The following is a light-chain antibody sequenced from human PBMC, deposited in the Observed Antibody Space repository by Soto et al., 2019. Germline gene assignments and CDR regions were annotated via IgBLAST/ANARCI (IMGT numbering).Light chain of an antibody. CDR2: GAS. J-gene: IGKJ4*01. Sequence: EIMLTQSPGTLSLSPGERATLSCRASQSVSSSYLAWYQQKPGQAPRLLIYGASRRATGIPDRFSGGGSGTDFTLTISRLEPEDFAVYYCQQFSSYPLTFGGGTKVDI. V-gene: IGKV3-20*01. CDR1: QSVSSSY. CDR3: QQFSSYPLT.